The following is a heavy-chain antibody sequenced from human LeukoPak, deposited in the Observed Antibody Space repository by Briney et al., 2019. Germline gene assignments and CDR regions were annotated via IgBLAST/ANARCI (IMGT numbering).Heavy chain of an antibody. CDR3: ARVRYCDY. Sequence: PGGSLRLSCAASRFTFSSHWMHWVRQAPGKGLVWVSRINFDGSSTSYADSVKGRFTISRDNAKNTLYLQMNSLRAEDTAVYYCARVRYCDYWGQGTLVTVSS. V-gene: IGHV3-74*01. CDR1: RFTFSSHW. CDR2: INFDGSST. J-gene: IGHJ4*02. D-gene: IGHD1-14*01.